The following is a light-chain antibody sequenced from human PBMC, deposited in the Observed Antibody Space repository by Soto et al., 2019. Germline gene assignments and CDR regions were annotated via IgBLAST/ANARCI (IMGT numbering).Light chain of an antibody. Sequence: EMVLTQSPGTLSLSRGERGTLSCRASQSVSNNYLAWYQQKPGQAPRLLIYGASTKNIGIPARFSGSGSGTEFTLTIGSLQSEDFAVYYCQQRSNWPPITFGQGTRLEIK. CDR3: QQRSNWPPIT. CDR2: GAS. J-gene: IGKJ5*01. CDR1: QSVSNN. V-gene: IGKV3-15*01.